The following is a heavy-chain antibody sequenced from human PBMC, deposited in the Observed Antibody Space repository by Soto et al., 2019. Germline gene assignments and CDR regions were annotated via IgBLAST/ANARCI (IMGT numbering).Heavy chain of an antibody. J-gene: IGHJ3*01. Sequence: QVHLVQSGAEVKNPGASVKVSCMASGYNFIAQNIHWVRQAPGLGLEWMGKMNPNSGGSDYAQELQGRVTVTRDTSLTTVYMELTSLKSDDTAVYYCARERHFNYPSVAFDLWGQGTMVIVSS. CDR1: GYNFIAQN. CDR3: ARERHFNYPSVAFDL. CDR2: MNPNSGGS. V-gene: IGHV1-2*02. D-gene: IGHD1-7*01.